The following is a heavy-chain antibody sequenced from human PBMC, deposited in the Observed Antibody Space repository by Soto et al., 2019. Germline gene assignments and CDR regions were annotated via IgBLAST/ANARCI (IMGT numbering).Heavy chain of an antibody. V-gene: IGHV4-59*01. CDR2: IYYSGST. J-gene: IGHJ6*02. D-gene: IGHD3-10*01. Sequence: SETLSLTCTVSGGSISSYYWSWIRQPPGKGLEWIGYIYYSGSTNYNPSLKSRVTISVDTSKNQFSLKLSSVTAADTAVYYCARDRAEREGYSWFERRGGCYFCYDMDAWGQGTTVTVSS. CDR3: ARDRAEREGYSWFERRGGCYFCYDMDA. CDR1: GGSISSYY.